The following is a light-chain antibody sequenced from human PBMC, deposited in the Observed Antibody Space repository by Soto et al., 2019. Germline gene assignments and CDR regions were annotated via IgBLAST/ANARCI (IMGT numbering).Light chain of an antibody. J-gene: IGKJ1*01. CDR1: ETVATN. CDR2: GAS. CDR3: QQYFGWPPMT. V-gene: IGKV3-15*01. Sequence: VMTQSPATLSVSLGERATISCWASETVATNLAWYQQKPGQAPRLLISGASTRAAGVSDRFSGSGSGTEFTLTISSLQSEDSATYYCQQYFGWPPMTFGQGTKVEI.